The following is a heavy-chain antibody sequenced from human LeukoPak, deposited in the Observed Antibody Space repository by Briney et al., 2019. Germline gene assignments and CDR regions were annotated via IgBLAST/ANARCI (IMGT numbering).Heavy chain of an antibody. D-gene: IGHD1-1*01. Sequence: PGGSLRLSCAASGFTFSSYGMHWVRQAPGEGLEWVAFIRYDGSNKYYADSVKGRFTISRDNSKNTLYLQMNSLRAEDTAVYYCAKVPRTATGTSNWFDPWGQGTLVTVFS. J-gene: IGHJ5*02. CDR1: GFTFSSYG. CDR2: IRYDGSNK. V-gene: IGHV3-30*02. CDR3: AKVPRTATGTSNWFDP.